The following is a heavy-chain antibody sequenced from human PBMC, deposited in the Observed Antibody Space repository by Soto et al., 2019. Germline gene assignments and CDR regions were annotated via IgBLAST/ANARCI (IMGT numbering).Heavy chain of an antibody. Sequence: PSETLSLTCTVSGGSIGSSSYYWGWIRQPPGKGLEWIGSIYYSGSTYYNPSLKSRVTISVDTSKNQFSLKLSSVTAADTAVYYCARHQGMIGNYGLIAGAFDYWGQGTLVTVSS. J-gene: IGHJ4*02. D-gene: IGHD4-17*01. V-gene: IGHV4-39*01. CDR2: IYYSGST. CDR3: ARHQGMIGNYGLIAGAFDY. CDR1: GGSIGSSSYY.